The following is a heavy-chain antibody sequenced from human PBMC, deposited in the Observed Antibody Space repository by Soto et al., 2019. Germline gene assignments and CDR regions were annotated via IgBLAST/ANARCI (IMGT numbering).Heavy chain of an antibody. D-gene: IGHD7-27*01. CDR1: GGSISSGGYY. CDR3: ARVRKEAAHWGFDS. V-gene: IGHV4-31*03. CDR2: IYYSGST. Sequence: PSETLSLTCTVSGGSISSGGYYWSWIRQHPGKGLEWIGYIYYSGSTYYNPSLKSRVTISVDTSKNQFSLKLSSVTAAVTAVYYCARVRKEAAHWGFDSWGQGTLVTV. J-gene: IGHJ4*02.